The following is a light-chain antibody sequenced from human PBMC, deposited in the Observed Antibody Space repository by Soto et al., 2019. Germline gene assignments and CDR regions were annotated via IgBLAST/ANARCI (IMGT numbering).Light chain of an antibody. CDR1: QGPGNF. J-gene: IGKJ2*01. V-gene: IGKV1-9*01. Sequence: IQLTQSPSSLSASVGDRVTITCRASQGPGNFLAWYQQKPGKAPKLLIYTTSTLQSGVPSRFSGSGSGIDFTLTITNLQPEDFATYYCQQLKYYPHTFGQGTNLEIK. CDR3: QQLKYYPHT. CDR2: TTS.